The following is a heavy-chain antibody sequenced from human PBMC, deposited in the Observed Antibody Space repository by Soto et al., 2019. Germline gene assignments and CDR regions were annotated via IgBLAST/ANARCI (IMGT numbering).Heavy chain of an antibody. D-gene: IGHD4-17*01. CDR1: GDTXTSYA. V-gene: IGHV7-4-1*01. CDR3: ARDFGDPFDY. J-gene: IGHJ4*02. Sequence: ASVKVXCKASGDTXTSYARKWVRQAPGHGLDFMGLINTNLANPTYAQGFTGRFVFSLYTSVSTASLKICSLIVADSAVYYCARDFGDPFDYRGQGTLVTVSS. CDR2: INTNLANP.